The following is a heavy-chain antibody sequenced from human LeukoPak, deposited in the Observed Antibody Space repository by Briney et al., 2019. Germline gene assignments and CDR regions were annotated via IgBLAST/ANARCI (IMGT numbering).Heavy chain of an antibody. J-gene: IGHJ6*04. V-gene: IGHV1-2*04. CDR1: GYTFTGYY. CDR3: ARAQDGPGSYSGYYYYGMDV. CDR2: INPNSGGT. D-gene: IGHD3-10*01. Sequence: ASVKVSCKASGYTFTGYYMHWVRQAPGQGLEWMGWINPNSGGTNYAQKFQGWVTMTRDTSISTAYMELSRLRSDDTAVYYCARAQDGPGSYSGYYYYGMDVWGKGTTVTVSS.